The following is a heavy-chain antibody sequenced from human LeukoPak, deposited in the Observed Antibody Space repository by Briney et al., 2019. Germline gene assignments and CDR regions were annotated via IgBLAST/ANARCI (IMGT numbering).Heavy chain of an antibody. Sequence: GGSLRLSCAASGFTVSSNYMSWVRQAPGKGLEWVSVIYSGGSTYYADSVKGRFTISRDNSKNTLYLQMNSLRVEDTAVYYCAGDTGRTYFDNWGQGTLVTVSS. V-gene: IGHV3-53*01. CDR1: GFTVSSNY. J-gene: IGHJ4*02. D-gene: IGHD1-14*01. CDR2: IYSGGST. CDR3: AGDTGRTYFDN.